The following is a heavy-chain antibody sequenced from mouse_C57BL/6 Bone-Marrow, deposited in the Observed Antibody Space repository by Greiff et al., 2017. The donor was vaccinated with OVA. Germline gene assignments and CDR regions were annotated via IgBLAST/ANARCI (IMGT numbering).Heavy chain of an antibody. D-gene: IGHD2-1*01. CDR2: SSSGSSTI. J-gene: IGHJ1*03. CDR3: AVIYYGNYWYFDV. Sequence: EVQLVESGGGLVKPGGSLKLSCAASGFTFSDYGMHWVRQAPEKGLEWVAYSSSGSSTIYYADTVKGRFTISRDNAKNTLFLQMTSLRSEDTAMYYCAVIYYGNYWYFDVWGTGTTVTVSS. CDR1: GFTFSDYG. V-gene: IGHV5-17*01.